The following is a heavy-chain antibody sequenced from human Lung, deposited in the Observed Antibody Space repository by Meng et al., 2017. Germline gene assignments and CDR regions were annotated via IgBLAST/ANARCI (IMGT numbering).Heavy chain of an antibody. V-gene: IGHV4-4*02. D-gene: IGHD4-17*01. CDR2: ISHSGNT. J-gene: IGHJ4*02. CDR3: ARNGAYCLHS. CDR1: GGSIRRGNW. Sequence: APRLWKHSGSLSLTCAGSGGSIRRGNWWSWVRQPPGKGLAWIGEISHSGNTNYSPSFRGRVTMSVGRSRDQFSLELNSVTAADTAVYFCARNGAYCLHSWGQGTLVTVSS.